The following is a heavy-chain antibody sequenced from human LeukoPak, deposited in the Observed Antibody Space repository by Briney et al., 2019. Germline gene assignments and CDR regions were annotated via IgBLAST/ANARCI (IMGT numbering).Heavy chain of an antibody. CDR3: AKGSGSPDAFDI. CDR2: ISGSGGST. CDR1: GFTFSSYA. V-gene: IGHV3-23*01. Sequence: GGSLRLSCVASGFTFSSYAMSWVRQAPGKGLEWVSAISGSGGSTYYADSVKGRFTISRDNSKNTLYLQMNSLRAEDTAVYYCAKGSGSPDAFDIWGQGTMVTVSS. J-gene: IGHJ3*02. D-gene: IGHD1-26*01.